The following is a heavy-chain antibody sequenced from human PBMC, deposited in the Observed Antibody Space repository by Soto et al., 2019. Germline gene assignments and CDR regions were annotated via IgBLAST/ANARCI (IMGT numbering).Heavy chain of an antibody. D-gene: IGHD2-15*01. Sequence: QLQLQESGSGLVKPSQSLSLTCAVSGGSVSSGGYSWSWIRQPPGKGLEWIGYIYHSGSTYYNPSLKSRVTISVDRSKNQFSLKLSSATAADTAVYYCARKRGGYCSGGSCPTYGMDVWGQGITVTVSS. CDR3: ARKRGGYCSGGSCPTYGMDV. CDR1: GGSVSSGGYS. CDR2: IYHSGST. J-gene: IGHJ6*02. V-gene: IGHV4-30-2*01.